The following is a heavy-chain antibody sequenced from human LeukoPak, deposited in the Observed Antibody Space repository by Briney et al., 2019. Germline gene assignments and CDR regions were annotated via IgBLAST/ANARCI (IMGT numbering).Heavy chain of an antibody. Sequence: GGSLRLSCAASGFTFSSYAMSWVRQAPGKGLEWVSAISGSGGSTYYADSVKGRFIISRDNSKNTLYLQMNSLRAEDTAVYYCAKDVGYSYGYDYWGQGTLVTVSS. J-gene: IGHJ4*02. CDR1: GFTFSSYA. D-gene: IGHD5-18*01. CDR2: ISGSGGST. V-gene: IGHV3-23*01. CDR3: AKDVGYSYGYDY.